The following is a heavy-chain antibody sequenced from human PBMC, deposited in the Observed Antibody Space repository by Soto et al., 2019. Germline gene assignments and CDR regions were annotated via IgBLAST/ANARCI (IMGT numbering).Heavy chain of an antibody. CDR3: AHDVPGLTALDL. V-gene: IGHV2-5*02. CDR1: GFSLSTSEVG. D-gene: IGHD6-6*01. Sequence: QITLKESGPTLVKPTETLTLTCTFSGFSLSTSEVGVGWIRQPPGKALEWLALIYGDDNKWYSPSLKSRLPITKDTPKKQVVLTLTTMEAVDTATYFCAHDVPGLTALDLWGRGTLVTVSS. CDR2: IYGDDNK. J-gene: IGHJ2*01.